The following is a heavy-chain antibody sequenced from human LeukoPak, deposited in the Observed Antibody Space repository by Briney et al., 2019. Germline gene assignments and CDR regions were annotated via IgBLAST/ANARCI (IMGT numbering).Heavy chain of an antibody. V-gene: IGHV4-30-4*01. Sequence: PTETLSLTCTVSGGSVSSGDYYWSWIRQPPGKGLEWIGYIYYSGSTYYNPSLKSRVTISVDTSKNQFSLKLSSVTAADTAVYYCARDTTSYFTRNKDYYYGMDVWGQGTTVTVSS. J-gene: IGHJ6*02. D-gene: IGHD1-1*01. CDR1: GGSVSSGDYY. CDR3: ARDTTSYFTRNKDYYYGMDV. CDR2: IYYSGST.